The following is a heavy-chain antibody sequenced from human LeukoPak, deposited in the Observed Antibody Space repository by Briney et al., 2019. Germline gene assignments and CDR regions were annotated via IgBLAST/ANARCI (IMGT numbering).Heavy chain of an antibody. D-gene: IGHD3-3*01. V-gene: IGHV3-7*01. CDR3: ARVGFCSGYYTGNYYYMDV. CDR2: IKQDGSEI. CDR1: GFPFSIYW. J-gene: IGHJ6*03. Sequence: GGSLRLSCAASGFPFSIYWMSWVRQAPGKGLEWVANIKQDGSEIYYVDSVKGRFTISRDNAKNSLYLQMNSLRAEDTAVYYCARVGFCSGYYTGNYYYMDVWGKGTTVTVSS.